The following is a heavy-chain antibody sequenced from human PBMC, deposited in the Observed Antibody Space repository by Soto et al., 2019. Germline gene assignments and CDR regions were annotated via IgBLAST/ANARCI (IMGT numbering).Heavy chain of an antibody. CDR1: GFTFSSYG. CDR3: AREDDYGGVDTPRYFQH. D-gene: IGHD4-17*01. Sequence: PGGSLRLSCAASGFTFSSYGMHWVRQAPGKGLEWVAVIWYDGSNKYYADSVKGRFTISRDNSKNTLYLQMNSLRAEDTAVYYCAREDDYGGVDTPRYFQHWGQGTLVTVSS. J-gene: IGHJ1*01. CDR2: IWYDGSNK. V-gene: IGHV3-33*01.